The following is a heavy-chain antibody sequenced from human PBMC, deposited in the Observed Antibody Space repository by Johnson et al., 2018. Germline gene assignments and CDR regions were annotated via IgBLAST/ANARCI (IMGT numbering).Heavy chain of an antibody. J-gene: IGHJ3*02. D-gene: IGHD4-11*01. CDR3: ARDPTAFLNYGGACDI. V-gene: IGHV3-23*04. CDR1: GFTFSSYA. Sequence: VQLVESGGGLVKPGGSLRLSCAASGFTFSSYAMSWVRQAPGKGLEWVSAISGSGGSTYYADSVKGRFPISRDNSKNTLYLQMNSLRAEDTAVYYCARDPTAFLNYGGACDIWGQGTMVTVSS. CDR2: ISGSGGST.